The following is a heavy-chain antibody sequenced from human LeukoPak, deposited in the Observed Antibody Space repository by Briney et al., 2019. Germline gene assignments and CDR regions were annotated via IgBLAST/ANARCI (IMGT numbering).Heavy chain of an antibody. V-gene: IGHV3-74*01. Sequence: GSLRLSCAASGLTFSSHWMHWVRQAPGKGLAWVSRITNDGSSTTYADSVKGRFTISRDNAKNMLYLQVNSLRAEDTAVYYCAKGRSDYYDSSGYYSEGYWGQGTLVTVSS. D-gene: IGHD3-22*01. J-gene: IGHJ4*02. CDR1: GLTFSSHW. CDR3: AKGRSDYYDSSGYYSEGY. CDR2: ITNDGSST.